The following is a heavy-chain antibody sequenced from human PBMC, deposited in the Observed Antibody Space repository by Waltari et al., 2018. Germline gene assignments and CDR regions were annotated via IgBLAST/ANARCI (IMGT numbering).Heavy chain of an antibody. J-gene: IGHJ4*02. Sequence: QVQLQQWGAGLLKPSETLSLTCAVYGGSFSGYYWSWIRQPPGKGLAWIGEINHSGSTNDNPSLKSRVTISVDTSKNQFSLKLSSVTAADTAVYYCARGVGWLHGAGDYWGQGTLVTVSS. D-gene: IGHD5-12*01. CDR1: GGSFSGYY. CDR2: INHSGST. V-gene: IGHV4-34*01. CDR3: ARGVGWLHGAGDY.